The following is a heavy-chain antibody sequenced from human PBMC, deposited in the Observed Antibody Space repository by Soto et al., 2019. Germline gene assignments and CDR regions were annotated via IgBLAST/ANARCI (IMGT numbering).Heavy chain of an antibody. V-gene: IGHV4-61*08. D-gene: IGHD1-26*01. CDR1: GDSISSGVYS. CDR2: IYYSGST. J-gene: IGHJ6*02. CDR3: ARWEQRLYYGMDV. Sequence: PSETRSLTCDVSGDSISSGVYSWSWIRQPPGKGLEWIGYIYYSGSTNYNPSLKSRVTISVDTSKNQFSLKLSSVTAADTAVYYCARWEQRLYYGMDVWGQGTTVTVSS.